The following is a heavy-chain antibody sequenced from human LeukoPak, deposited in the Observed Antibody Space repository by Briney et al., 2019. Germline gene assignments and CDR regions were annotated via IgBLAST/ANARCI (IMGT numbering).Heavy chain of an antibody. J-gene: IGHJ4*02. Sequence: PGGSLGLSCAASGFTFSSYEMNWVRQAPVKGLEWVSYISSSGSTIYYADSVKGRFTISRDNAKNSLYLQMNSLRAEDTAVYYCARDSYYDILTGYSHFDYWGQGTLVTVSS. CDR2: ISSSGSTI. CDR3: ARDSYYDILTGYSHFDY. D-gene: IGHD3-9*01. V-gene: IGHV3-48*03. CDR1: GFTFSSYE.